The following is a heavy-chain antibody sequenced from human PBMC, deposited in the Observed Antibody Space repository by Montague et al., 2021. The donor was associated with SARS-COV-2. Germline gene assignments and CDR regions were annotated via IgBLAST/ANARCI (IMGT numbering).Heavy chain of an antibody. D-gene: IGHD2-21*01. CDR1: GFTFSNYS. V-gene: IGHV3-30*04. J-gene: IGHJ4*02. CDR2: ISYDGTDK. Sequence: SLRLSCAASGFTFSNYSMYWVRQAPGKGLEWVARISYDGTDKYFPDSVKGRFTISRDHLQNTVFVQMNSLRPEDTAVYYCAKDGLYQCGWSLSYFDHWGQGTLVTVSS. CDR3: AKDGLYQCGWSLSYFDH.